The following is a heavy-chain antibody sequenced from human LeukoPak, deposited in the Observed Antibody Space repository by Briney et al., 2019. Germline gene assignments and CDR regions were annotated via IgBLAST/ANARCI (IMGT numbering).Heavy chain of an antibody. CDR1: GYTFTSYG. CDR2: ISAYNGNT. V-gene: IGHV1-18*01. D-gene: IGHD2-2*02. CDR3: ARDRSGEGYCSSTSCYILGGFDP. J-gene: IGHJ5*02. Sequence: ASVKVSCKASGYTFTSYGISWVRQAPGQGLEWMGWISAYNGNTNYAQKLQGRVTMTTDTSTSTAYMELRSLRSDDTAVYYCARDRSGEGYCSSTSCYILGGFDPWGQGTLVTVSS.